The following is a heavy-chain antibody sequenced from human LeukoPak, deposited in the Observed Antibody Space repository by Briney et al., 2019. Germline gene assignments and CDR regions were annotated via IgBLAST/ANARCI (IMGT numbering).Heavy chain of an antibody. CDR1: GFTFDDYA. CDR2: ISWNSGSI. Sequence: GRSLRLSCAASGFTFDDYAMHWVRQAPGKGLEWVSGISWNSGSIGYADSVKGRFTIPRDNAKNSLYLQVNSLRAEDTAVYYCAKAHDSSGYLFDYWGQGTLVTVSS. D-gene: IGHD3-22*01. J-gene: IGHJ4*02. V-gene: IGHV3-9*01. CDR3: AKAHDSSGYLFDY.